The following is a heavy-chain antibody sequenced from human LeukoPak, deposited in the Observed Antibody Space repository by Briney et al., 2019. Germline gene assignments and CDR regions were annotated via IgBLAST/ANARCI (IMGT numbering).Heavy chain of an antibody. J-gene: IGHJ4*02. Sequence: GGSLRLSCAASGFIFSSHGMHWVRQAPGKGLEWVAFIRYDGSNRYYADSVKGRFTISRDNSKSTLYLQMNSLRAEDTAVYYCAKDGSSWSNFDYWGQGTLVTVSS. D-gene: IGHD6-13*01. V-gene: IGHV3-30*02. CDR1: GFIFSSHG. CDR2: IRYDGSNR. CDR3: AKDGSSWSNFDY.